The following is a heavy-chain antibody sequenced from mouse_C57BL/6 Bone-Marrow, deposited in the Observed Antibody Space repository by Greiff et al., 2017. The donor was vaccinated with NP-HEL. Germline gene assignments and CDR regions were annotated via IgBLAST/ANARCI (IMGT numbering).Heavy chain of an antibody. J-gene: IGHJ4*01. D-gene: IGHD5-5*01. CDR1: GYTFTSYW. CDR3: AKDYLYYAMDY. CDR2: IDPSDSYT. V-gene: IGHV1-50*01. Sequence: LQESGAELVKPGASVKLSCKASGYTFTSYWMQWVKQRPGQGLEWIGEIDPSDSYTNYNQKFKGKATLTVDTSSSTAYMQLSSLTSDDSAVYYCAKDYLYYAMDYWGQGTSVTVSS.